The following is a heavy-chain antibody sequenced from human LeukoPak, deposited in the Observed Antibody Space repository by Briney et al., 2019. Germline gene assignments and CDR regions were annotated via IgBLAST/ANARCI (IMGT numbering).Heavy chain of an antibody. D-gene: IGHD3-10*01. CDR3: ASPSGSYYNFDY. V-gene: IGHV4-39*01. J-gene: IGHJ4*02. Sequence: SETLSLTCNVSGGSISSSSYYWGWIRQPPGNGLEWIGSIYYSGRTYYNPSLKSRVTISVDTSKNQFSLKLSSVTAADAAVYYCASPSGSYYNFDYWGQGTLVTVSS. CDR2: IYYSGRT. CDR1: GGSISSSSYY.